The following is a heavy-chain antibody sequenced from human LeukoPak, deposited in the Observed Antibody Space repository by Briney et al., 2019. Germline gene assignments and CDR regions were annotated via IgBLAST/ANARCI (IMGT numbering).Heavy chain of an antibody. CDR3: ARGGKSAYGWFDP. V-gene: IGHV5-10-1*01. D-gene: IGHD5-12*01. Sequence: GDSLSISCKGSGYIFTSYWISWVRQMPGKGLEWMGTIDPSDSYTNYSPSFQGHVTISADKSISTAYLQWSSLKASDTAMYYCARGGKSAYGWFDPWGQGALVTVSS. CDR2: IDPSDSYT. CDR1: GYIFTSYW. J-gene: IGHJ5*02.